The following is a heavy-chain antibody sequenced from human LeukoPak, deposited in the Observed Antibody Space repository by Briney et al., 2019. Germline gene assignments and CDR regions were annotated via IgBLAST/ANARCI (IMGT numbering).Heavy chain of an antibody. V-gene: IGHV3-30*04. D-gene: IGHD2-2*01. CDR2: ISYDGSNK. Sequence: GRSLRLSCAASGFTFSSYAMHWVRQAPGKGLEWVAVISYDGSNKYYADSVKGRFTISRDNSKNMLYLQMNSLRAEDTAVYYCARDRGCSSTSCYVLDYWGQGTLVTVSS. CDR3: ARDRGCSSTSCYVLDY. J-gene: IGHJ4*02. CDR1: GFTFSSYA.